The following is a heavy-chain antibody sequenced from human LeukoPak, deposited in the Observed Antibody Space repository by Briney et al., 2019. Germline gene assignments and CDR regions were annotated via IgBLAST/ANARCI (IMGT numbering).Heavy chain of an antibody. Sequence: PGRSLRLSCAASGFTFDDYAMHWVRQAPGKGLERVSGISWNSGSIGYADSVKGRFTISRGNAKNSLYLQMNSLRAEDTALYYCAKDKSRSWYQGFDYWGQGTLVTVSS. CDR2: ISWNSGSI. D-gene: IGHD6-13*01. CDR1: GFTFDDYA. V-gene: IGHV3-9*01. CDR3: AKDKSRSWYQGFDY. J-gene: IGHJ4*02.